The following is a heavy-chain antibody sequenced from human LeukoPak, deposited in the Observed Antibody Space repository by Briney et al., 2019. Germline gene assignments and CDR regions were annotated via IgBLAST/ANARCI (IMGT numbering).Heavy chain of an antibody. D-gene: IGHD3-22*01. CDR2: INHSGST. J-gene: IGHJ5*02. CDR3: ARVMTTNYYDSSGYYQYNWFDP. Sequence: SETPSLTCAVYGGSFSGYYWSWIRQPPGKGLEWIGEINHSGSTNYNPSLKSRVTISVDTSKNQFSLKLSSVTAADTAVYYCARVMTTNYYDSSGYYQYNWFDPWGQGTLVTVSS. V-gene: IGHV4-34*01. CDR1: GGSFSGYY.